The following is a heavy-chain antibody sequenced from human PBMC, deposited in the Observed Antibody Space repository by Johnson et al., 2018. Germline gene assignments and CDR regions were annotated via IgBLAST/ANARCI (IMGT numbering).Heavy chain of an antibody. Sequence: QVQLVESGGGVVQPGRSLRLSCAASGFTFSSYGMHWVRQAPGKGLEWVAVISYDGSNKYYADSVKGRFTISRDNSKNTRYLQMNSLRGEGNAVYYCAKDGRLVRFLGWAFIFQHWGQGTLVTVSS. V-gene: IGHV3-30*18. CDR1: GFTFSSYG. D-gene: IGHD3-3*01. J-gene: IGHJ1*01. CDR2: ISYDGSNK. CDR3: AKDGRLVRFLGWAFIFQH.